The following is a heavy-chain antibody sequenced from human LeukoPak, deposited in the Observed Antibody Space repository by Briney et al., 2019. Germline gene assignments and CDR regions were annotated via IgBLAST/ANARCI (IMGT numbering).Heavy chain of an antibody. Sequence: GGSLRLSCAASGFTFSSYSMNWVRQAPGKGLEWVSYISNSGSTIYYADSVKGRSTISRATAKNSLYMQMNSLRAEDTAVYLCARGASSGDYGGDFDYWGQGTLVTASS. V-gene: IGHV3-48*04. CDR3: ARGASSGDYGGDFDY. CDR2: ISNSGSTI. D-gene: IGHD3-22*01. J-gene: IGHJ4*02. CDR1: GFTFSSYS.